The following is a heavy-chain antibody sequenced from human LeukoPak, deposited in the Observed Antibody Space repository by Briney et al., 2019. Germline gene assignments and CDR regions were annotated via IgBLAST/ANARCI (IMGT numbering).Heavy chain of an antibody. CDR1: GYTFTIYY. Sequence: ASVTVSCKASGYTFTIYYMHWVRPAPGQGLEWMGIINPSGGSTSYAQKFQGRVTMTRDTSTSTVYMELSSLRSEDTAVYYCARDSVDGLFDYWGQGTLVTVSS. J-gene: IGHJ4*02. V-gene: IGHV1-46*01. D-gene: IGHD3-9*01. CDR2: INPSGGST. CDR3: ARDSVDGLFDY.